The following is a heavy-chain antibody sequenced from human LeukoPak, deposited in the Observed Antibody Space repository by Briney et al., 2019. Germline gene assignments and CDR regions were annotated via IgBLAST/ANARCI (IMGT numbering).Heavy chain of an antibody. CDR3: ASQGQGRITIFGVVTHAFDI. V-gene: IGHV4-61*08. Sequence: MPSETLSLTCAVSGGSISSGGYSWSWIRQPPGKGLEWIGYIYYSGSTNYNPSLKSRVTISVDTSKNQFSLKLSSVTAADTAVYYCASQGQGRITIFGVVTHAFDIWGQGTMVTVSS. J-gene: IGHJ3*02. CDR2: IYYSGST. D-gene: IGHD3-3*01. CDR1: GGSISSGGYS.